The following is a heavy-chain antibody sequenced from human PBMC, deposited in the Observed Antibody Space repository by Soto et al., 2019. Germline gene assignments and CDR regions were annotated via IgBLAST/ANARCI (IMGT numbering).Heavy chain of an antibody. Sequence: EVQLLESGGGLVQPGGSLRLSCAASGFTFSFYAMTWVRQAPGKGLQWVSAITGSGDRTYYADSVKGRFTVSRDTSKNTLYLQMNSLRAEDTAVYYRAKESVDCSSTSCPDYWGQGTLVTVSS. CDR2: ITGSGDRT. CDR3: AKESVDCSSTSCPDY. V-gene: IGHV3-23*01. J-gene: IGHJ4*02. D-gene: IGHD2-2*01. CDR1: GFTFSFYA.